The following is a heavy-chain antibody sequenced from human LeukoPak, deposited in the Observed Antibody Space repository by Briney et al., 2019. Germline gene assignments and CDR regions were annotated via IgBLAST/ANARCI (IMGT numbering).Heavy chain of an antibody. J-gene: IGHJ6*02. D-gene: IGHD3-22*01. CDR2: INTNTGNP. CDR3: ARGGLSYYDRAFDGMDV. CDR1: GYTFTSYA. Sequence: ASVKVSCKASGYTFTSYAMNWVRQAPGQGLERMGWINTNTGNPTYAQGFTGRFVFSLDTSVSTAYLQISSLKAEDTAVYYCARGGLSYYDRAFDGMDVWGQGTTVTVSS. V-gene: IGHV7-4-1*02.